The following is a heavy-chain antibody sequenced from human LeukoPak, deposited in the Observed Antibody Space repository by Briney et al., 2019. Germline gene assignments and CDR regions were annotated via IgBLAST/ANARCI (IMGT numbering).Heavy chain of an antibody. J-gene: IGHJ4*02. CDR3: ARLHILGPSRPSTRAFDY. CDR2: INHSGST. V-gene: IGHV4-34*01. D-gene: IGHD1-26*01. CDR1: GGSFSGYY. Sequence: SETLSLTCAVYGGSFSGYYWSWIRQPPGKGLEWIGEINHSGSTNYNPSLKSRVTISVDTSKNQFSLKLSSVTAADTAVYYCARLHILGPSRPSTRAFDYWGQGTLVTVSS.